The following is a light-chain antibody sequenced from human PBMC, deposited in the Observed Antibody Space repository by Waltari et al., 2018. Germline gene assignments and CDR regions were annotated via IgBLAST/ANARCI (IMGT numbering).Light chain of an antibody. Sequence: EIVMTQSPATLPVSPGERATLSCRASQSVGTSLAWYQQRPGQAPRFLIYGASTRGTGIPARFSGGGSGTDFTLSISSLQSEDSAVYYCQQYNNWPYTFGQGTKLEIK. CDR2: GAS. V-gene: IGKV3-15*01. CDR3: QQYNNWPYT. CDR1: QSVGTS. J-gene: IGKJ2*01.